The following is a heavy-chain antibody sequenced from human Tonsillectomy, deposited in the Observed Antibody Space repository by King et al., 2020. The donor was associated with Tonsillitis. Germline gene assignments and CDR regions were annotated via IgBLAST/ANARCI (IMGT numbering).Heavy chain of an antibody. CDR2: ISYDGSNK. Sequence: VQLVESGGGVVQPGRSLRLSCAASEFTFSSYAMHWVRQAPGKGLEWVAVISYDGSNKYYAESVKGRFTISRDSSKNRLYLQMNSLPVEDTGVYYCATDESPRESSGYPNYWGQGTPVTVAS. V-gene: IGHV3-30-3*01. D-gene: IGHD3-22*01. CDR1: EFTFSSYA. J-gene: IGHJ4*02. CDR3: ATDESPRESSGYPNY.